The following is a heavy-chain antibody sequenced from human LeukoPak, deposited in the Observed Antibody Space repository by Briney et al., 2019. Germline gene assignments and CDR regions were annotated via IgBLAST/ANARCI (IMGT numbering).Heavy chain of an antibody. J-gene: IGHJ6*03. CDR3: ARSNSSSWYYYYYYMDV. CDR1: GGTFSSYA. V-gene: IGHV1-69*05. CDR2: IIPIFGTA. Sequence: SVKVSCKAPGGTFSSYAISWVRQAPGQGLEWMGGIIPIFGTANYAQKFQGRVTITTDESTSTAYMELSSLRSEDTAVYYCARSNSSSWYYYYYYMDVWGKGTTVTVSS. D-gene: IGHD6-13*01.